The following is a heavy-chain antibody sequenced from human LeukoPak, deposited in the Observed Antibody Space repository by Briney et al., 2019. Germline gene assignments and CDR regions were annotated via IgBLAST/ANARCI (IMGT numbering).Heavy chain of an antibody. D-gene: IGHD4-11*01. Sequence: SETLSLTCTVSGGSISSYYWSWIRQPPGKGLEWIGYIYYSGSTNYNPSLKSRVTISVDTSKNQFSLKLSSVTAADTAVYYCARSEVTTVTTYWYFHLWGRGTLVTVSS. V-gene: IGHV4-59*01. CDR2: IYYSGST. J-gene: IGHJ2*01. CDR1: GGSISSYY. CDR3: ARSEVTTVTTYWYFHL.